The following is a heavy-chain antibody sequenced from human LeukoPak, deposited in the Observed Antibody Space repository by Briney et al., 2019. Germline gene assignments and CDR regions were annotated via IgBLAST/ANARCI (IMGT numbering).Heavy chain of an antibody. J-gene: IGHJ4*02. CDR3: AKGSSRRSTMIVVVITNYFDY. D-gene: IGHD3-22*01. CDR2: ISGSGGST. Sequence: GGSLRLSCAASGFTFSSYAMSWVRQAPGKGLEWVSAISGSGGSTYYADSVKGRFTISRDNSKNTLYLQMNSLRAEDTAVYYCAKGSSRRSTMIVVVITNYFDYWGQGTLVTVSS. V-gene: IGHV3-23*01. CDR1: GFTFSSYA.